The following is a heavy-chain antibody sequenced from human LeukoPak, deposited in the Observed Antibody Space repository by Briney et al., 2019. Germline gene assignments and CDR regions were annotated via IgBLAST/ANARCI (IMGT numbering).Heavy chain of an antibody. CDR3: ARAVFSSSGFDS. J-gene: IGHJ4*02. D-gene: IGHD6-13*01. Sequence: GRSQRLSCVASGFTFTEFYMTWVRQAPGKGPEWVADINRSGDTINYADSVKGRFTISRDNANSSLFLQMNSLRVEDTAVYYCARAVFSSSGFDSWGQGTLVTVSS. CDR2: INRSGDTI. CDR1: GFTFTEFY. V-gene: IGHV3-11*04.